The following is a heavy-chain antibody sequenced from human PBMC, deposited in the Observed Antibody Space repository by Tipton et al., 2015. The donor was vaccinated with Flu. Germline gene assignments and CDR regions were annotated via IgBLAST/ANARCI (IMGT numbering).Heavy chain of an antibody. CDR1: GFVFSVYA. CDR2: IWNDGSKK. D-gene: IGHD5-18*01. J-gene: IGHJ6*02. Sequence: LSLTCTASGFVFSVYAIHWVRQAPGKGLEWVSVIWNDGSKKYYAESVMGRFTISRDNTQKMVYLQMNSLRAEDTAVYYCARDHIGYNPFYGLDVWGQGATVSV. CDR3: ARDHIGYNPFYGLDV. V-gene: IGHV3-33*01.